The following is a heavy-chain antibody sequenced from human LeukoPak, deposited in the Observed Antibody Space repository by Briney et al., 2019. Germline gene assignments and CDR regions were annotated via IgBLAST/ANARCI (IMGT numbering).Heavy chain of an antibody. CDR1: GFTFTDYY. CDR2: IASSGTTK. D-gene: IGHD6-19*01. CDR3: ALLAVASDFDY. J-gene: IGHJ4*02. V-gene: IGHV3-11*04. Sequence: GGSLRLSCEASGFTFTDYYMSWIRQAPGKGLEWVSNIASSGTTKYYADSVKGRFSISRDNAKSSLYLQMNSLRVEDTAVYYCALLAVASDFDYWGQGALVTVSS.